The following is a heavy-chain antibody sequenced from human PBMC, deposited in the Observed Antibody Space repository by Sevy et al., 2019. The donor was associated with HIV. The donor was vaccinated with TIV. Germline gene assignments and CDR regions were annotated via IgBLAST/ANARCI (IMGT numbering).Heavy chain of an antibody. V-gene: IGHV1-69*13. J-gene: IGHJ4*01. D-gene: IGHD3-3*02. CDR3: ARWSISIDY. Sequence: ASVKVSCKASGGTFSSYIVSWVRQAPGQGLEWMGGITPVLGTTNYAHKFQGRVTITADESTSTVYMEMSRLKSEDTAVYYCARWSISIDYWGHGTLDTVSS. CDR2: ITPVLGTT. CDR1: GGTFSSYI.